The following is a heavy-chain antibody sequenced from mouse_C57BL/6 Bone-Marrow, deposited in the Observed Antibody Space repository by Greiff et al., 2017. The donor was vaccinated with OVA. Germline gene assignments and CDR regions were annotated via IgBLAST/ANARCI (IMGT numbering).Heavy chain of an antibody. CDR3: ARVGDYYGSSYGWYFDV. CDR2: ISYSGST. CDR1: GYSITSGYD. J-gene: IGHJ1*03. V-gene: IGHV3-1*01. D-gene: IGHD1-1*01. Sequence: VQLKESGPGMVKPSQSLSLTCTVTGYSITSGYDWHWIRHFPGNKLEWMGYISYSGSTNYNPSLKSRITITHDTSKNHFFLKLNSVTTEDTATDYCARVGDYYGSSYGWYFDVWGTGTTVTVSS.